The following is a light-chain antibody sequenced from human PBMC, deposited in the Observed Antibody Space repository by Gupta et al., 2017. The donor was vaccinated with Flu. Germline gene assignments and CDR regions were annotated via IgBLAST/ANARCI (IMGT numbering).Light chain of an antibody. CDR1: SSNIGYNY. V-gene: IGLV1-47*01. Sequence: QSVLTQPPSASGTPGQRATISCSGSSSNIGYNYVYWYQQLPGTAPKLLIYRNNQRPSGVPDRFSGSKSGTSASLAISGLRSEDEADYYCAAWDDSLRGVFGGGTKLTVL. CDR3: AAWDDSLRGV. CDR2: RNN. J-gene: IGLJ2*01.